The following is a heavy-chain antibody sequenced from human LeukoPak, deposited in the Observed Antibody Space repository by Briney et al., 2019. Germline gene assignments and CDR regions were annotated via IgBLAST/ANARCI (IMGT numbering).Heavy chain of an antibody. CDR3: ARGEAARPIDY. Sequence: ASVKVSCKASGYTFTGYYMHWVRQAPGQGLEWMGWINPNSGGTNYAQKFQGRVTMTRDTSTSTVYMELSSLRSEDTAVYYCARGEAARPIDYWGQGTLVTVSS. V-gene: IGHV1-2*02. J-gene: IGHJ4*02. CDR2: INPNSGGT. CDR1: GYTFTGYY. D-gene: IGHD6-6*01.